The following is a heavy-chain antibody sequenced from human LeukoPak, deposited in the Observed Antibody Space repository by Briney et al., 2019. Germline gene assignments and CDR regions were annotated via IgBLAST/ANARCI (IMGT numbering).Heavy chain of an antibody. D-gene: IGHD2-15*01. Sequence: GGSLRLSCAASGFTVSSNYMSWVRQAPGKGLEWVSVIYSGGSTYYADSVKGRFTISRDNSKNTLYLQMNSLRAEDTAVYYCARGSCSGGSCNHWFDPWGQGTLVTVSS. J-gene: IGHJ5*02. CDR2: IYSGGST. CDR1: GFTVSSNY. CDR3: ARGSCSGGSCNHWFDP. V-gene: IGHV3-53*01.